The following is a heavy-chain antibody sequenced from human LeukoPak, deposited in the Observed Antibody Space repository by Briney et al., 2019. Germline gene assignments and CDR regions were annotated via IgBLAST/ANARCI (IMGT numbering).Heavy chain of an antibody. CDR1: GFTFSSYG. CDR2: IWYDGSNK. Sequence: HPGRSLRLSCAASGFTFSSYGMHWVPQAPAKGLEWVAVIWYDGSNKYYADSVKGRFTISRDNSKNTLYLQMNSLRAEDTAVYYCAKGWVGFDYWGQGTLVTVSS. CDR3: AKGWVGFDY. V-gene: IGHV3-33*06. J-gene: IGHJ4*02. D-gene: IGHD2-15*01.